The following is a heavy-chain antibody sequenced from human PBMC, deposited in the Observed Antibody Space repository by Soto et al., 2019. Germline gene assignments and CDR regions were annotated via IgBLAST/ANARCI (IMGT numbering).Heavy chain of an antibody. Sequence: QVQLVQSGAEVKKPGASVKVSCKASGYTFTSYDINWVRQATGQGLEWMGWMNPNSGNTGYAQKCQGGVTMARNTSISTASMELSSLRSEDTAVYYCAREKTSYGMDVWGQGTTVTVSS. CDR2: MNPNSGNT. CDR3: AREKTSYGMDV. CDR1: GYTFTSYD. V-gene: IGHV1-8*01. J-gene: IGHJ6*02.